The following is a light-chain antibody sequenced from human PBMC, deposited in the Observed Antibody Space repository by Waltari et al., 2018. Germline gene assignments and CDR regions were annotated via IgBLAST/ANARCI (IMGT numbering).Light chain of an antibody. CDR1: TGHLGASNY. J-gene: IGLJ3*02. CDR2: DVS. V-gene: IGLV2-14*03. Sequence: QSALTQPASASGSPGQSITISCTGTTGHLGASNYVSWYHQHPCKSPNLMIFDVSNRPAWVSNRCSASKSGNTASLTISGLQAEDEADYYCSSYTSSSTWVFGGGTKLTVL. CDR3: SSYTSSSTWV.